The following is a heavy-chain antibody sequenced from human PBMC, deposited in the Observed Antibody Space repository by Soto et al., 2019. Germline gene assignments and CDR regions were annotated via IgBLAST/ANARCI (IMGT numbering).Heavy chain of an antibody. D-gene: IGHD5-12*01. CDR3: ASGLGDGYMLRWFDP. CDR1: GGSISSGGYY. V-gene: IGHV4-31*03. CDR2: IYYSGST. Sequence: SETLSLTCTVSGGSISSGGYYWSWIRQHPGKGLEWIGYIYYSGSTYYNPSLKSRVTISVDTSKNQFSLKLSSVTAADTAVYYWASGLGDGYMLRWFDPWGQGTLVTVSS. J-gene: IGHJ5*02.